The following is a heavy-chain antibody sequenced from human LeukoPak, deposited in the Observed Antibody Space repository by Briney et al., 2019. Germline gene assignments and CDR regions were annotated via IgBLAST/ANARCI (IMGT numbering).Heavy chain of an antibody. D-gene: IGHD3-10*01. J-gene: IGHJ5*02. V-gene: IGHV3-30*04. CDR2: ISYDGSNK. CDR3: ARDRHYYGSGSENWFDP. CDR1: GFTFSSYA. Sequence: GGSLRLSCAASGFTFSSYAMHWVRQAPGKGLEWVAVISYDGSNKYYADSVKGRFTISRDNSKNTLYLQMNSLRAEDTAVYYCARDRHYYGSGSENWFDPWGQEPWSPSPQ.